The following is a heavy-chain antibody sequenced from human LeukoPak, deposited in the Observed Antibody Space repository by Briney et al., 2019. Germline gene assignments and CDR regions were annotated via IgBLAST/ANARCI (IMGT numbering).Heavy chain of an antibody. Sequence: GGSLRLSCAASGFTFSSYWMSWVRQAPGKGLEWVANIKQDGSEKYYVDSVKGRFTISRDNAKNSLYLQMNSLRAEDTAVYYCARDGRSGHQLLYSLFYYYGMDVWGQGTTVTVSS. D-gene: IGHD2-2*02. J-gene: IGHJ6*02. CDR3: ARDGRSGHQLLYSLFYYYGMDV. V-gene: IGHV3-7*03. CDR2: IKQDGSEK. CDR1: GFTFSSYW.